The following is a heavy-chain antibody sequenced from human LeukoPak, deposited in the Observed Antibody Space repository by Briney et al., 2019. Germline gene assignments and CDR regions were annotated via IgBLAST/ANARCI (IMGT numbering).Heavy chain of an antibody. CDR3: ASNGWLNGANWFDP. Sequence: SETLSLTCAVYGSFSDFYWSWIRQPPGKGLEWIGEVNHSGSANYNPSLKSRVNISVDAFKNQFSLKLSSVTAADTAVYYCASNGWLNGANWFDPWGQGTLVTVSS. J-gene: IGHJ5*02. D-gene: IGHD6-19*01. V-gene: IGHV4-34*01. CDR1: GSFSDFY. CDR2: VNHSGSA.